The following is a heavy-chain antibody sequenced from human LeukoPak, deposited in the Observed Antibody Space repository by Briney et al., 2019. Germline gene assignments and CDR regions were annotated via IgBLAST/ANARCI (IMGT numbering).Heavy chain of an antibody. J-gene: IGHJ3*02. CDR3: EKAAYDILTGYHDAFDI. V-gene: IGHV3-30*18. D-gene: IGHD3-9*01. CDR2: ISYDGSNK. CDR1: GFTFSSYV. Sequence: GRSLRLSCAASGFTFSSYVMHWVRQAPGNGLEWVAVISYDGSNKYYADSVKGRFTISRANYTTTLYLQMNRLRDEDTAVYYCEKAAYDILTGYHDAFDIWGQGTMVTVSS.